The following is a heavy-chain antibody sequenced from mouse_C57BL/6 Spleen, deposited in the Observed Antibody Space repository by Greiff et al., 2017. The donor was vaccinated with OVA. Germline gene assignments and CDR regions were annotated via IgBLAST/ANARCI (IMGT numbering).Heavy chain of an antibody. J-gene: IGHJ2*01. D-gene: IGHD4-1*01. V-gene: IGHV3-6*01. CDR1: GYSITSGYY. CDR2: ISYDGSN. CDR3: ARRNWGLFDY. Sequence: ESGPGLVKPSQSLSLTCSVTGYSITSGYYWNWIRQFPGNKLEWMGYISYDGSNNYNPSLKNRISITRDTSKNQFFLKLNSVTTEDTATYYCARRNWGLFDYWGQGTTLTVSS.